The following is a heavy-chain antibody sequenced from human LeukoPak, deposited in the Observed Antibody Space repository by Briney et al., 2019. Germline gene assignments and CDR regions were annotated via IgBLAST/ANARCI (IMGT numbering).Heavy chain of an antibody. V-gene: IGHV1-18*01. CDR1: GYTFTSYG. CDR2: ISAYNGNT. J-gene: IGHJ4*02. D-gene: IGHD3-10*01. CDR3: GRVDTFGEFDY. Sequence: ASVKVSCKASGYTFTSYGISWVRQAPGQGREWMGWISAYNGNTNYAQTLQGRVTMTTDTSTSTAYKELRSIRSDDTAVYYCGRVDTFGEFDYWGQGTLVTVSS.